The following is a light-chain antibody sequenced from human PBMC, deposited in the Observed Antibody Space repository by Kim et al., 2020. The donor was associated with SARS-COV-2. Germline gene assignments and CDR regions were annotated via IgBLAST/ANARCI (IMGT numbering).Light chain of an antibody. CDR1: QSVSSN. V-gene: IGKV3-15*01. CDR3: QQYNNWPPFIYT. J-gene: IGKJ2*01. Sequence: EIVMTQSPATLSVSPGERATLSCRASQSVSSNLAWYQQKRGQGHRLLIYGASTRATGIPARFSGSGSGTEFTLTISSLQSEDFAVYYCQQYNNWPPFIYTFGQGTKLEI. CDR2: GAS.